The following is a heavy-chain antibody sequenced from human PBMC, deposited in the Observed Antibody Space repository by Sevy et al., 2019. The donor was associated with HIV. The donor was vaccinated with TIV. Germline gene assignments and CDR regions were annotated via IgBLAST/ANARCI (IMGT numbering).Heavy chain of an antibody. CDR1: GGTFSSYA. CDR3: AREGDYYDSSGSPLGAFDI. Sequence: ASVKVSCKASGGTFSSYAISWVRQAPGQGLEWMGRIIPILGIANYAQKFQGRVTITADKSTSTAYMELSSLRSEDTAVYYCAREGDYYDSSGSPLGAFDIWGQGTMVTVSS. V-gene: IGHV1-69*04. J-gene: IGHJ3*02. D-gene: IGHD3-22*01. CDR2: IIPILGIA.